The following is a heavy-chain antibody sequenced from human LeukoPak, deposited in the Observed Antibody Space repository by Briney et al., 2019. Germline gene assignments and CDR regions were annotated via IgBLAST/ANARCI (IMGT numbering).Heavy chain of an antibody. V-gene: IGHV3-20*04. Sequence: GGSLRLSCAASGFTFDDYGFSWVRQAPGKGLEWVSTINWNGGSTYYADSVKGRFTISRDNSKNSLYLQMNSLRAEDTTLYYCARYLSRKFDYWGQGILVTVSS. CDR1: GFTFDDYG. CDR2: INWNGGST. CDR3: ARYLSRKFDY. J-gene: IGHJ4*02.